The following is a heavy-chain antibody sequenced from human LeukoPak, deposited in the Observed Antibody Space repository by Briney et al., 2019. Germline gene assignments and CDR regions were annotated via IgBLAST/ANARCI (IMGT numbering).Heavy chain of an antibody. CDR2: IYYSGST. CDR3: ARGYYDILTGYYWPYYYNGMDV. V-gene: IGHV4-59*01. J-gene: IGHJ6*02. CDR1: GGSISSYY. Sequence: PSETLSLTCTVSGGSISSYYWSWIRQPPGKGLEWIGYIYYSGSTNYNPSLKSRVTISVDTSKNQFFLKLSFVTAADTAVYYCARGYYDILTGYYWPYYYNGMDVWGQGTTVTVSS. D-gene: IGHD3-9*01.